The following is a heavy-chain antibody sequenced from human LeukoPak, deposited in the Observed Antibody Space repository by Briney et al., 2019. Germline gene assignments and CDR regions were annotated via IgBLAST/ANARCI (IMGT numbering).Heavy chain of an antibody. D-gene: IGHD2-2*01. Sequence: SETLSLTCDVSGGSISSGGYSWSWIRQPPGMGLEWIGYIYHSGSTYYNPSLKSRVTISVDRSKNQFSLKLSSVTAADTAVYYCARMRLGYCSSTSCSKVGNWFDPWGQGTLVTVSS. V-gene: IGHV4-30-2*01. J-gene: IGHJ5*02. CDR2: IYHSGST. CDR3: ARMRLGYCSSTSCSKVGNWFDP. CDR1: GGSISSGGYS.